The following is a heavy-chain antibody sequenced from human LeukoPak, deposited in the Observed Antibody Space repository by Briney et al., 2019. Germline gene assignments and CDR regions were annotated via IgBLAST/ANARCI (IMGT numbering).Heavy chain of an antibody. CDR1: GGSFSGYY. D-gene: IGHD3-10*01. J-gene: IGHJ6*02. CDR2: IYYSGST. Sequence: PSETLSLTCAVYGGSFSGYYWSWIRQPPGKGLEWIGYIYYSGSTNYNPSLKSRVTISVDTSKNQFSLKLSSVTAADTAVYYCASSTYYYFPYYYYGMDVWGQGTTVTVSS. V-gene: IGHV4-59*01. CDR3: ASSTYYYFPYYYYGMDV.